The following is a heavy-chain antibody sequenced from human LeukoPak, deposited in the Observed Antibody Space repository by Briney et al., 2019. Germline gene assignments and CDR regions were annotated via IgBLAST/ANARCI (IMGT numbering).Heavy chain of an antibody. D-gene: IGHD5-18*01. Sequence: PGGSLRLSCAASGFTVSSNYMSWVRQAPGKGLEWVSVIYSGGSTYYADSVKGRFTISRDNSKNTLYLQMNSLRAEDTAVYYCARGRGDTYGTFDYWGQGTLVTVSS. V-gene: IGHV3-66*01. CDR1: GFTVSSNY. CDR2: IYSGGST. J-gene: IGHJ4*02. CDR3: ARGRGDTYGTFDY.